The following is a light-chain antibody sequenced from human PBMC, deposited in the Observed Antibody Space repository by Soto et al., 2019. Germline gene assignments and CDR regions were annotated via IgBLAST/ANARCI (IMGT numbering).Light chain of an antibody. CDR1: QSVSSSY. CDR3: QQHGNSPLT. J-gene: IGKJ4*01. CDR2: GAS. Sequence: LTPAPRSLSLSPGARPTLSSRHNQSVSSSYLAWYQQTPGQAPRLLIYGASSRATGIPDRFSGSGSGTDFTLTISSLEPEDFAVYYCQQHGNSPLTFGEGTKVDI. V-gene: IGKV3-20*01.